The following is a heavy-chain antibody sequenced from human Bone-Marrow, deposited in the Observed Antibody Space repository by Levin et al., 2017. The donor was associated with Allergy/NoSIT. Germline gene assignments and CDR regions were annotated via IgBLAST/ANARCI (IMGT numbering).Heavy chain of an antibody. V-gene: IGHV6-1*01. Sequence: SQTLSLTCTVSGDSVSSNSASWNWIRQSPSRGLEWLGRTYYRSNWYHNYAVSMSSRITINADTSKNQLSLQLNSVTPDDTAVYYCARKVTVLSVIYKYYGLDVWGLGTSVIVSS. D-gene: IGHD1-14*01. J-gene: IGHJ6*02. CDR3: ARKVTVLSVIYKYYGLDV. CDR1: GDSVSSNSAS. CDR2: TYYRSNWYH.